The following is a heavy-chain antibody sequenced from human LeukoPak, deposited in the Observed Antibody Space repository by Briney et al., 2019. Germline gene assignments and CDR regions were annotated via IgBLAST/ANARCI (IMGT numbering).Heavy chain of an antibody. Sequence: ASVKVSCKASGYTLTDYYMHWVRQAPGQGLEWIGWINPNSGDTNYAQNFQGRVTMTRDTSISTAYMELSRLTSDDTAIYYCARDWRGSYFPDFWGQGTLVTVSS. CDR1: GYTLTDYY. CDR3: ARDWRGSYFPDF. J-gene: IGHJ4*02. CDR2: INPNSGDT. V-gene: IGHV1-2*02. D-gene: IGHD1-26*01.